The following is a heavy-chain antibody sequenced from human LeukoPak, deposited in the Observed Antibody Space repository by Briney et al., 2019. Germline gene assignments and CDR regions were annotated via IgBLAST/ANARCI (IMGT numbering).Heavy chain of an antibody. J-gene: IGHJ4*02. V-gene: IGHV1-18*04. CDR2: ISAYNGNT. Sequence: ASVTVSCTASGYTFTSYYMHWVRQAPGQGLEWMGWISAYNGNTNYAQKLQGRVTMTTDTSTSTAYMELRSLRSDDTAVYYCARSEGMARFDYWGQGTLVTVSS. CDR1: GYTFTSYY. D-gene: IGHD5-24*01. CDR3: ARSEGMARFDY.